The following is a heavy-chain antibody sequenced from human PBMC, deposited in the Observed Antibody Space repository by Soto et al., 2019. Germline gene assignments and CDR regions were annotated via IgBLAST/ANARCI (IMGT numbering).Heavy chain of an antibody. Sequence: GGSLRLSCAASGFTFSSYAMSWVRQAPGKGLEWVSAISGSGGSTYYADSVKGRFTISRDNSKNTLYLQMNSLRAEDTAVYYCAKTATPGYNWNQRSWFDPWGQGTLVTVSS. CDR2: ISGSGGST. V-gene: IGHV3-23*01. J-gene: IGHJ5*02. D-gene: IGHD1-20*01. CDR1: GFTFSSYA. CDR3: AKTATPGYNWNQRSWFDP.